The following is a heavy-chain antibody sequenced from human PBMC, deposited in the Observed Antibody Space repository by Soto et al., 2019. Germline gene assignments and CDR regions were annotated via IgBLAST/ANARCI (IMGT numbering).Heavy chain of an antibody. V-gene: IGHV3-23*01. J-gene: IGHJ6*02. Sequence: GGSLRLSCVASGLAFSAYDMSWVRQGQGKGLEWVSGISESGSGTYYADSVKGRFTISGDNSKNTLYLQMSSLRAEDTAVYYCAKDTAPRSFWGQGATVTV. CDR1: GLAFSAYD. CDR2: ISESGSGT. CDR3: AKDTAPRSF. D-gene: IGHD5-18*01.